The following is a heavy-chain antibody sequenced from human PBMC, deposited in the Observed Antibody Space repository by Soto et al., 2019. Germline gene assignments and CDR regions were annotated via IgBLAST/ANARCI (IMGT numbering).Heavy chain of an antibody. CDR2: INPSGGST. D-gene: IGHD2-15*01. CDR3: GVVVVVVAANRYYGMDV. J-gene: IGHJ6*02. V-gene: IGHV1-46*01. Sequence: ASVNVSFKASGYTFTSYYMHWVRQAPGQGLEWMGIINPSGGSTSYAQKFQGRVTMTRDTSTSTVYMELSSLRSEDTAVYYCGVVVVVVAANRYYGMDVWGQGTTVTVSS. CDR1: GYTFTSYY.